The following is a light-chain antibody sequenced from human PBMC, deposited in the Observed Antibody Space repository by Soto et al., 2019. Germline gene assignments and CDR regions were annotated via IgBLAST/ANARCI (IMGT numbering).Light chain of an antibody. J-gene: IGLJ1*01. Sequence: QLVLTQPASVSGSDGQSITISCTGTSSDVGAYNYVSWYQQRPGKAPKLMIFEVSNRSSGVSNRFSGSKSDNTASLTISGLQGDDEADYYCSSYTGNTPFFVFGTGTKLTVL. CDR1: SSDVGAYNY. V-gene: IGLV2-14*01. CDR2: EVS. CDR3: SSYTGNTPFFV.